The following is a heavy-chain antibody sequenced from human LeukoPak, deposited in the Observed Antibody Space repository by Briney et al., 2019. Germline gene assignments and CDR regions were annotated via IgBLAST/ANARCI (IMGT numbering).Heavy chain of an antibody. CDR1: GGSIIDYY. V-gene: IGHV4-59*01. CDR3: ARGVAGYGPYDY. CDR2: VYYSGST. D-gene: IGHD5-12*01. J-gene: IGHJ4*02. Sequence: PSETLSLTCTVSGGSIIDYYWSWIRQSPGKGLEWIGHVYYSGSTNYSPSLLGRVTISVDTSTNQFSLKLSSVAAADTAVYYCARGVAGYGPYDYWGQGTLVTVSS.